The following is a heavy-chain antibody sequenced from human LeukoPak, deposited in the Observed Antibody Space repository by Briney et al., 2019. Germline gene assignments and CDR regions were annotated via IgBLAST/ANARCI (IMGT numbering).Heavy chain of an antibody. J-gene: IGHJ4*02. CDR1: GYTLTELS. V-gene: IGHV1-46*01. CDR3: AREGIQSFDY. D-gene: IGHD4-11*01. CDR2: INPSGGST. Sequence: ASVKVSCKVSGYTLTELSMHWVRQAPGQGLEWMGIINPSGGSTSYAQKFQGRVTMTRDMSTSTVYMELSSLRSEDTAVYYCAREGIQSFDYWGQGTLVTVSS.